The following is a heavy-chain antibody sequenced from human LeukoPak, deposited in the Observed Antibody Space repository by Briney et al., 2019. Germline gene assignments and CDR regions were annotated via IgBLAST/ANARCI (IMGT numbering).Heavy chain of an antibody. V-gene: IGHV4-4*09. CDR3: AGLNYGRRDYYYYYYMDV. Sequence: PSETLSLTCTVSGGSISSYDWSWIRQPPEKGLEWIAYIYSSGSTNYNPSLKSRVTRSVDTSKNQFSLKLSSVTAADSAVYYCAGLNYGRRDYYYYYYMDVWGKGTTVTVSS. CDR2: IYSSGST. D-gene: IGHD3-10*01. J-gene: IGHJ6*03. CDR1: GGSISSYD.